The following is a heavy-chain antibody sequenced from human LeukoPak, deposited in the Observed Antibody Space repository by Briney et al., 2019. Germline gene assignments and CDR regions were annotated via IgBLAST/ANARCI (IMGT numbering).Heavy chain of an antibody. V-gene: IGHV1-18*01. CDR2: ISAYNGNT. J-gene: IGHJ6*02. D-gene: IGHD3-3*01. Sequence: ASVKVSCKASGYTFTSYGISWVRQAPGQGLEWMGWISAYNGNTNYAQKLQGRVTMTTDTSTSTAYMELRSLRPDDTAVYYCARDDDFWSGYYTGISDGMDVWGQGTTVTVSS. CDR3: ARDDDFWSGYYTGISDGMDV. CDR1: GYTFTSYG.